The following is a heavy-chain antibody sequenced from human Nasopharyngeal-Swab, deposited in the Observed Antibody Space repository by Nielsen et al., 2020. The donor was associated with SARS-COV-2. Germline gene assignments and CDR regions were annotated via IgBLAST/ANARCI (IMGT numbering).Heavy chain of an antibody. CDR2: ISAYNGNT. CDR1: GYTFTSYG. D-gene: IGHD3-3*01. CDR3: ARLVLTGFLEGDAFDI. Sequence: VSVKVSCKASGYTFTSYGISWVRQAPGQGLEWMGWISAYNGNTNYAQKLQGRVTMTTDTSTSTAYMELRSLRSDDTAVYYCARLVLTGFLEGDAFDIWGQGTMVTVSS. V-gene: IGHV1-18*01. J-gene: IGHJ3*02.